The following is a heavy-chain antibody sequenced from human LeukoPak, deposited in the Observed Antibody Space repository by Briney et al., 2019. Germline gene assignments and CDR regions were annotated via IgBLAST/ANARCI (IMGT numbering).Heavy chain of an antibody. CDR2: ISYDGGNK. CDR1: GFTFSSYA. CDR3: ARDLGPYNWNLHAFDI. J-gene: IGHJ3*02. Sequence: PGGSLRLSCAASGFTFSSYAMYWVRQAPGKGLEWVAAISYDGGNKYHADSVKGRFTISRDTSKNTLYLQMNSLRAEDTAVFYCARDLGPYNWNLHAFDIWGQGTMVTVSS. D-gene: IGHD1-7*01. V-gene: IGHV3-30-3*01.